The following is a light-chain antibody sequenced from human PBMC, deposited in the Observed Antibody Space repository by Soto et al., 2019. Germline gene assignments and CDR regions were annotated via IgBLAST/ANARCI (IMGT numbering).Light chain of an antibody. V-gene: IGLV2-8*01. Sequence: QSALTQPPSASGSTGQSVSISCTGTSSDIGAYNFVSWYQQHPGKAPRLVIYGVSKRPSGVPDRFSGSKSGNTASLTVSGLQAEDEADYYCSSYAGSNSYVVFGGGTK. CDR2: GVS. CDR3: SSYAGSNSYVV. CDR1: SSDIGAYNF. J-gene: IGLJ2*01.